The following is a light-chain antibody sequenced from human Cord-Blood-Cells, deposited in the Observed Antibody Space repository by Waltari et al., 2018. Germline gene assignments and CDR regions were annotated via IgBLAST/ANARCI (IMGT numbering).Light chain of an antibody. J-gene: IGKJ2*01. CDR3: QQYDNLPYT. V-gene: IGKV1-33*01. CDR1: QDISNY. Sequence: DIQMTQSPSSLSASVGDRVTITCQASQDISNYLNWYQQKTGKAPKLLIYDASNLETGVPSRFSGSGSGTDLTFTISSLQPEDIATYYCQQYDNLPYTFGQGTKLEIK. CDR2: DAS.